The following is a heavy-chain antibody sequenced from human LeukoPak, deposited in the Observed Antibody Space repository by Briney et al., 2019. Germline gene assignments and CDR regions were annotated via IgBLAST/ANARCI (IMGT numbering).Heavy chain of an antibody. V-gene: IGHV4-61*01. CDR1: GGSVSSGSYY. J-gene: IGHJ6*02. Sequence: SETLSLTCTVSGGSVSSGSYYWSWIRQPPGKGLEWIGYIYYSGSTNYNPSLKGRVTISVDTSKNQLSLKLSSVTAADTAVYYCARDPEPLAFYGMDVWGQGTTVTVSS. CDR3: ARDPEPLAFYGMDV. CDR2: IYYSGST.